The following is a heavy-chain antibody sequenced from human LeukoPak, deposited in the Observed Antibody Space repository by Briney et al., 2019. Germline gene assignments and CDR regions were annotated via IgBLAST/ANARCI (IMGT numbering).Heavy chain of an antibody. CDR3: AKDRGYNSWTDY. D-gene: IGHD5-24*01. CDR1: GFTVSSNY. Sequence: GGSLRLSCAASGFTVSSNYMSWVRQAPGKGLEWVAVISYDGSNKYYADSVKGRFTISRDNSKNTLYLQMNSLRAEDTAVYYCAKDRGYNSWTDYWGQGTLVTVSS. V-gene: IGHV3-30*18. CDR2: ISYDGSNK. J-gene: IGHJ4*02.